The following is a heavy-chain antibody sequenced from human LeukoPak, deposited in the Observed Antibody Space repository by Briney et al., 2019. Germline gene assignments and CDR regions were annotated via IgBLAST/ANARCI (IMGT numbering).Heavy chain of an antibody. Sequence: GGSLRLSCSASGFTFSSYAMHWVRQAPGKGLEWVAVISYDEGKEYYADSVKGRFTISRDNSKNTMFLQMNSLRAEDTAVYYCARDLETITGTIGYYYGLDVWGQGTTVTVSS. J-gene: IGHJ6*01. CDR2: ISYDEGKE. D-gene: IGHD1-7*01. V-gene: IGHV3-30*04. CDR1: GFTFSSYA. CDR3: ARDLETITGTIGYYYGLDV.